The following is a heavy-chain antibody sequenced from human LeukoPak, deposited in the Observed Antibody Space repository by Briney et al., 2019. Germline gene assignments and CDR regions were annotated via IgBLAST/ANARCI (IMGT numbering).Heavy chain of an antibody. CDR2: ISYDGSNK. J-gene: IGHJ4*02. CDR1: GFTFSSYA. D-gene: IGHD5-18*01. CDR3: ARGLTYSYGSFYFDY. Sequence: GGSLRLSCAASGFTFSSYAMHWVRQAPGKGLEWVAVISYDGSNKYYADSVKGRFTISRDNSKNTLYLQMNSLRAEDTAVYYCARGLTYSYGSFYFDYWGQGTLVTVSS. V-gene: IGHV3-30-3*01.